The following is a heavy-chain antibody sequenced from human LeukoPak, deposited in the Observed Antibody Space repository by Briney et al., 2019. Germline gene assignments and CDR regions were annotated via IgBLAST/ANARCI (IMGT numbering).Heavy chain of an antibody. Sequence: ASVKVSCKASGYTFTGYYMHWVRQAPGQGLEWMGWINPDNGGTNYTQKFQRRVTMTRDMSISTAYMELGRLRSDDTAVYYCARDPSNSGYDYLYYFDYWGQGTLVIVSS. CDR2: INPDNGGT. D-gene: IGHD5-12*01. CDR1: GYTFTGYY. J-gene: IGHJ4*02. CDR3: ARDPSNSGYDYLYYFDY. V-gene: IGHV1-2*02.